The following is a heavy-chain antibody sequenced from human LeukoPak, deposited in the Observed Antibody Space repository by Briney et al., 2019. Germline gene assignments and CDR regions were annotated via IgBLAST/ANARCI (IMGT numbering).Heavy chain of an antibody. Sequence: SETLSLTCVVYGESFSGYYWTWIRQPPGKGLQWIGHIYYSGTDFYNPSLKSRVTISVDTSKNQSSLKLTSVTAADTALYYCARLNGNFQNFYDYWGQGTLVTVSS. CDR1: GESFSGYY. J-gene: IGHJ4*02. V-gene: IGHV4-34*01. D-gene: IGHD1-7*01. CDR2: IYYSGTD. CDR3: ARLNGNFQNFYDY.